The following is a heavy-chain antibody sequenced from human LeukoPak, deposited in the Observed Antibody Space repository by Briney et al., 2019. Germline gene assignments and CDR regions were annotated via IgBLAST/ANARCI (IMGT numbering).Heavy chain of an antibody. CDR1: GGSFSGYY. D-gene: IGHD1-26*01. CDR3: ARGSGSHENWFDP. CDR2: INHSGST. Sequence: SETLSLTCAVYGGSFSGYYWSWIRQPPGKGLEWIGEINHSGSTNYNPSLKSRVTISVATSKNQFSLKLSSVTAADTAVYYCARGSGSHENWFDPWGQGTLVTVSS. V-gene: IGHV4-34*01. J-gene: IGHJ5*02.